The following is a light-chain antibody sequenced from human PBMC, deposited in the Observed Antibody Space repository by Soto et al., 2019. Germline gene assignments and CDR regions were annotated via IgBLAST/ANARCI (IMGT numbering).Light chain of an antibody. V-gene: IGKV3-15*01. CDR1: QSVSSK. Sequence: EIVMTQSPATLSVSPGERATLSCRASQSVSSKLAWYQQKPGQAPRLLIHDASTRATGIPARFSGSGSGTEFTLTISSLQSEDFAVYYCQQYNNWSWTFGQGTKVEIK. J-gene: IGKJ1*01. CDR3: QQYNNWSWT. CDR2: DAS.